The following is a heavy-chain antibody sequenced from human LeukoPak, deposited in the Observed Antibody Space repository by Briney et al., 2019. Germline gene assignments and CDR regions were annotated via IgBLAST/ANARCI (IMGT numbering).Heavy chain of an antibody. CDR2: IYYSGST. CDR3: AREMATRGPTFDY. Sequence: SETLSLTCTVSGGSISSYYWSWIRQPPGKGLEWIGYIYYSGSTNYNPSLKSRVTISVDTSKNQFSLKLSSVTAADTAVYYCAREMATRGPTFDYWGQGTLVTVSS. CDR1: GGSISSYY. D-gene: IGHD5-24*01. J-gene: IGHJ4*02. V-gene: IGHV4-59*01.